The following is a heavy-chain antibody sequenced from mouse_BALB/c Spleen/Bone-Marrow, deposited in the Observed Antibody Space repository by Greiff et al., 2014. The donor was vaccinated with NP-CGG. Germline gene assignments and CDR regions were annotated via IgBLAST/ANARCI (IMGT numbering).Heavy chain of an antibody. V-gene: IGHV1-4*01. CDR2: INPSSGYT. J-gene: IGHJ3*01. CDR3: ARAAYYRYDEGAWFAY. D-gene: IGHD2-14*01. CDR1: GYTFTSYT. Sequence: QVQLKHSGAELARPGASVKMSCKASGYTFTSYTMHWVKQRPGQGLEWIGYINPSSGYTNYNQKFKDKATLTADKSSSTAYMQLSSPTSEDSAVYYCARAAYYRYDEGAWFAYWGQGTLVTVSA.